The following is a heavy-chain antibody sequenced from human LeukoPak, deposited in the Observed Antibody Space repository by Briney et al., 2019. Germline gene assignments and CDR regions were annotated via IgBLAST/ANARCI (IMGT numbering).Heavy chain of an antibody. V-gene: IGHV4-39*07. CDR2: IYYSGST. Sequence: SETLSLTCTVSGGSISSSSYYWGWIRQPPGKGLEWIGSIYYSGSTYYNPSLKSRVTISVDTSKNQFSLKLSSVTAADTAVYYCARDAVTIFGVDIDYWGQGTLVTVSS. J-gene: IGHJ4*02. CDR1: GGSISSSSYY. CDR3: ARDAVTIFGVDIDY. D-gene: IGHD3-3*01.